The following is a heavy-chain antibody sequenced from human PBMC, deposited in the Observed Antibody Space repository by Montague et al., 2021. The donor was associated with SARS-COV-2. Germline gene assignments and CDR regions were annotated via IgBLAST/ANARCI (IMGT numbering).Heavy chain of an antibody. CDR2: IYYTGST. CDR1: GGSVTSRTYY. CDR3: ARESDAVDY. V-gene: IGHV4-39*07. Sequence: SETLSLTCSVSGGSVTSRTYYWGWIRQPPGKGLEWIGSIYYTGSTNYNPSLKSRVTMSVDTSKNQFSLKLSSVTAADTAVYYCARESDAVDYWGQGTLVTVSS. J-gene: IGHJ4*02. D-gene: IGHD2-21*02.